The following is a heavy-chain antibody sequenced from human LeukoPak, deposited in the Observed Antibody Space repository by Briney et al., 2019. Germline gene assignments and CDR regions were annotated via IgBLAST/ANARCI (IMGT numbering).Heavy chain of an antibody. CDR2: INPKNGDT. V-gene: IGHV1-2*02. CDR1: GYTFSGFY. Sequence: ASVKVSCKASGYTFSGFYINWVRQAPGQGLEWMGWINPKNGDTHYAQDFLGRVTMTRDTSVSTAYMELSRLTSDDTAVYYCARDGRLRNGYDNFYIWGQGTLVTVSS. J-gene: IGHJ4*02. CDR3: ARDGRLRNGYDNFYI. D-gene: IGHD5-18*01.